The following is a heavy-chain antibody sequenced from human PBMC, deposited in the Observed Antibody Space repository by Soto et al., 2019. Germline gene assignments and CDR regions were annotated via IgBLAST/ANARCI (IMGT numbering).Heavy chain of an antibody. CDR3: ARDWAPSAMEWGRWFDP. Sequence: QVQLVESGGGVVQPGRSLRLSCSASGFTFSTYAMHWVRQAPGKGLEWVAVISYDGSNKYYADSVKGRFTISRDNSKNTLSLQMNSLRAEDAAVYYCARDWAPSAMEWGRWFDPWGQGALVTVSS. V-gene: IGHV3-30-3*01. J-gene: IGHJ5*02. CDR1: GFTFSTYA. D-gene: IGHD3-3*01. CDR2: ISYDGSNK.